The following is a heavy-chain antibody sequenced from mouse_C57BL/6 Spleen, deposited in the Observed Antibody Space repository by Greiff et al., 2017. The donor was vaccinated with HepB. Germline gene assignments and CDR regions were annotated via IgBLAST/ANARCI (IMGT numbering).Heavy chain of an antibody. V-gene: IGHV1-64*01. CDR2: IHPNSGST. CDR1: GYTFTSYW. J-gene: IGHJ3*01. CDR3: APKDMGGSGYWFAY. D-gene: IGHD3-2*02. Sequence: QVHVKQSGAELVKPGASVKLSCKASGYTFTSYWMHWVKQRPGQGLEWIGMIHPNSGSTNYNEKFKSKATLTVDKSSSTAYMQLSSLTSEDSAVYYCAPKDMGGSGYWFAYWGQGTLVTVSA.